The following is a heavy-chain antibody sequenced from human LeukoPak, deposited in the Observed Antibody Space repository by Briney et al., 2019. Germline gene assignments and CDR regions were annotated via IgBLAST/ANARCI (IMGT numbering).Heavy chain of an antibody. J-gene: IGHJ4*02. CDR3: VRAYCDSTGRYFDY. Sequence: GGSLRLSCAASGFTFSNYWMHWVRQVPGKGLVWVSRINTNGNTTNYADSVKGRFTISRDNANNTLYLQMNSLRAEDTALYYCVRAYCDSTGRYFDYWGQGTLVTVSS. CDR1: GFTFSNYW. CDR2: INTNGNTT. V-gene: IGHV3-74*01. D-gene: IGHD3-22*01.